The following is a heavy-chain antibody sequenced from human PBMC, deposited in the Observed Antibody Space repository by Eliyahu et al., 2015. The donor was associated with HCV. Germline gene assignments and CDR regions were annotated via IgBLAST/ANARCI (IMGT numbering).Heavy chain of an antibody. V-gene: IGHV4-34*01. J-gene: IGHJ4*02. D-gene: IGHD6-19*01. CDR3: ARAKPSSGWTVAGGGFDY. Sequence: KSRVTISVDTSKNQFSLKLSSVTAADTAVYYCARAKPSSGWTVAGGGFDYWGQGTLVTVSS.